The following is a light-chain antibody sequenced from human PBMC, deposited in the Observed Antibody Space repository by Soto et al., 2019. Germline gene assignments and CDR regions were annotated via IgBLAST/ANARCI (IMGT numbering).Light chain of an antibody. J-gene: IGKJ3*01. CDR1: QIVSTK. Sequence: EIVMTQSPATLSVSPGERATLSCRASQIVSTKLAWYRHKPGQAPRLLIYGASTRATVLPARFSGSGSGTEFTLTINSLKSEDFAVYYCQQYKNWPHFTFGPGTTVDIK. CDR3: QQYKNWPHFT. V-gene: IGKV3-15*01. CDR2: GAS.